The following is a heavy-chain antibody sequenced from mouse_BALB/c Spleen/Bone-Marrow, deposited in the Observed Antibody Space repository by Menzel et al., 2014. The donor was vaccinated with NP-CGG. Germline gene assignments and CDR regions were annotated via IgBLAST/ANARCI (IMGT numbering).Heavy chain of an antibody. CDR2: IRGNANNYAI. J-gene: IGHJ4*01. CDR3: TAYYSDAFDY. D-gene: IGHD6-5*01. CDR1: GFTFSDAW. Sequence: EVQLVESGGGLVQPGGSMKLSCAGSGFTFSDAWMDWVRQSPEKGLEWVAEIRGNANNYAIYYAESVKGRFTISRDDFKSSVYLQINRLSDEDSGIYCRTAYYSDAFDYCGQGTSVTVSS. V-gene: IGHV6-6*01.